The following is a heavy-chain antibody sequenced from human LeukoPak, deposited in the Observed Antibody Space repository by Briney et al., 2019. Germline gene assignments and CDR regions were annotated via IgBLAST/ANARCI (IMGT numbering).Heavy chain of an antibody. V-gene: IGHV3-30*18. CDR2: ISYDGSNK. D-gene: IGHD6-19*01. CDR1: GFTFSSYG. CDR3: AKDSVLTGYSSGWYSENWFDP. Sequence: GGSLRLSCAASGFTFSSYGMHWVRQAPGKGLEWVAVISYDGSNKYYADSVKGRFTISRDNSKNTPYLQMNSLRAEDTAVYYCAKDSVLTGYSSGWYSENWFDPWGQGTLVTVSS. J-gene: IGHJ5*02.